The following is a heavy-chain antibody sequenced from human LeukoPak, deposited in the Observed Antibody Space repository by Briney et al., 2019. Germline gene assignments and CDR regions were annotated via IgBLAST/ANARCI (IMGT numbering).Heavy chain of an antibody. D-gene: IGHD3-22*01. CDR2: ISSSGST. Sequence: PSQTLSLTCTVSGDSISSGDYYWSWIRQPAGKGLEWIGRISSSGSTNYNPSLKSRVTISIDTSKNQFSLKLSSVTAADTAVYFCARGPYSYDSSGAFDIWGQGTMVTVSS. V-gene: IGHV4-61*02. CDR3: ARGPYSYDSSGAFDI. J-gene: IGHJ3*02. CDR1: GDSISSGDYY.